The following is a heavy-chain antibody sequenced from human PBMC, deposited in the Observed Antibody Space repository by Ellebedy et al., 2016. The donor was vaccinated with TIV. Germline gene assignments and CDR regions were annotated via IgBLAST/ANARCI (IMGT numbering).Heavy chain of an antibody. J-gene: IGHJ4*02. D-gene: IGHD2-2*01. CDR3: ATGTSPISI. CDR1: GFTFSDYY. CDR2: ISSNTRFT. Sequence: GGSLRLSCAASGFTFSDYYMSWIRQPPGRGLEYISDISSNTRFTNYADSVKGRFTISRDNAKNSLYLQMNSLRAEDTAVYYCATGTSPISIWGQGTLVTVSS. V-gene: IGHV3-11*06.